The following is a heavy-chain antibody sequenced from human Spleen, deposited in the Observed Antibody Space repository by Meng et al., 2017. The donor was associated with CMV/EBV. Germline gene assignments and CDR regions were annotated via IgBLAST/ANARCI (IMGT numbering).Heavy chain of an antibody. D-gene: IGHD1-26*01. V-gene: IGHV1-46*01. J-gene: IGHJ4*02. CDR3: TRGPYTYSGTPHPDY. CDR1: GYTFTSYY. Sequence: ASVKVSCKASGYTFTSYYMHWVRQAPGQGLEWMGMINPTDGITNYAQRFQGRVTVTRDTSTGTVYMELSSLRSEDTAVYYCTRGPYTYSGTPHPDYWGQGTLVTVSS. CDR2: INPTDGIT.